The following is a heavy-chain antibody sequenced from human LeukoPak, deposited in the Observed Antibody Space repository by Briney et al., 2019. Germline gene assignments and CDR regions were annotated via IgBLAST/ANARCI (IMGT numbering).Heavy chain of an antibody. CDR2: INQDASEK. Sequence: GGSLRPSCTVTGLTFSGYWVTWVRQAPGKGLEWVANINQDASEKYYVESVKGRFAISRDNAKDSLYLQMNSLRAEDTAVYYCASYYYGSGTSFGYWGQGTLVTVSS. D-gene: IGHD3-10*01. CDR3: ASYYYGSGTSFGY. CDR1: GLTFSGYW. J-gene: IGHJ4*02. V-gene: IGHV3-7*01.